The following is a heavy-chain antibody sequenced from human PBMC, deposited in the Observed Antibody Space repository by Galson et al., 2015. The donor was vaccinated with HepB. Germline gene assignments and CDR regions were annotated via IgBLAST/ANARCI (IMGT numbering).Heavy chain of an antibody. Sequence: SLRLSCAASGFTFSHYGTHWVRQAPGKGLEWVTVVSYDGNLDHYAESVKGRFTISRDNSRNTLYLQMNSLRAKDTAVYFCAKGYDSTGYYSFDYWGQGTLVTVSA. CDR1: GFTFSHYG. CDR2: VSYDGNLD. V-gene: IGHV3-30*18. D-gene: IGHD3-9*01. J-gene: IGHJ4*02. CDR3: AKGYDSTGYYSFDY.